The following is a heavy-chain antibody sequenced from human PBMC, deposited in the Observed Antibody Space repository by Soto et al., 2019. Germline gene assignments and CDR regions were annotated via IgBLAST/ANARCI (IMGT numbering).Heavy chain of an antibody. J-gene: IGHJ4*02. CDR1: GYTSTSYG. CDR2: ISAYNGNT. V-gene: IGHV1-18*01. Sequence: ASVKVSCKASGYTSTSYGISWVRQAPGQGLEWMGWISAYNGNTNYAQKLQGRVTMTTDTSTSTAYMELRSLRSDDTAVYYCARADYGSGSYYNGDYWGQGTLVNVSS. CDR3: ARADYGSGSYYNGDY. D-gene: IGHD3-10*01.